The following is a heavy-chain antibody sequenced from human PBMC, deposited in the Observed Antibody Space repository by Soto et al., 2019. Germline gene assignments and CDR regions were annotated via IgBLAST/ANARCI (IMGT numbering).Heavy chain of an antibody. J-gene: IGHJ5*02. CDR2: ISAGSDAI. D-gene: IGHD3-16*01. CDR3: ARISTTSRVGDRFDP. Sequence: EGQLVESGGGLVLPGGSLRLSCAASGFIFSTYTLNWVRQAPGKGLEWVSYISAGSDAIHYADSVKGRFTVSRDNAKNSLFRQMNSLRDKDTAVYYCARISTTSRVGDRFDPWGQGTLVTVSS. CDR1: GFIFSTYT. V-gene: IGHV3-48*02.